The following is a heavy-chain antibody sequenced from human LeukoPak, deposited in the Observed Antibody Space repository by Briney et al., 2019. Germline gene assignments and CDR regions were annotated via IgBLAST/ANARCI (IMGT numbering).Heavy chain of an antibody. Sequence: GGSLRLSCAASGFTFSSYWMHWVRQAPGKGLVWVSRINSDGSSTSYADSVKGRFTISRDNAKNTLYLQMNSLRAEDTAVYYCARDGDDCWSGHGNLRYGMDVWGQGTTVTVSS. D-gene: IGHD3-3*01. CDR3: ARDGDDCWSGHGNLRYGMDV. V-gene: IGHV3-74*01. CDR1: GFTFSSYW. CDR2: INSDGSST. J-gene: IGHJ6*02.